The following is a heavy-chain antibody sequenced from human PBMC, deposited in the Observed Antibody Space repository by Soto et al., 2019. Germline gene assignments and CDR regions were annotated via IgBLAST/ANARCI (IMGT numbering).Heavy chain of an antibody. CDR3: ARSIHYYGSGSYPGYFDY. CDR2: ISAYNGNT. D-gene: IGHD3-10*01. V-gene: IGHV1-18*01. J-gene: IGHJ4*02. CDR1: GYTFTSYG. Sequence: QVQLVQSGAEVKKPGASVKVSCKASGYTFTSYGISWVRQAPGQGLEWMVWISAYNGNTNYAQKLQGRVTMTTDTSTSTAYMELRSLRSDDTAVYYCARSIHYYGSGSYPGYFDYWGQGTLVTVSS.